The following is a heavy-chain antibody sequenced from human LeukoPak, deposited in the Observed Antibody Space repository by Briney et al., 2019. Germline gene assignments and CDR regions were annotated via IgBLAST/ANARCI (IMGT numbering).Heavy chain of an antibody. J-gene: IGHJ3*02. CDR2: IKQDGSEK. CDR3: ARGYCSSTNCYAGAFDI. V-gene: IGHV3-7*04. Sequence: PGGSLRLSYAASGFTLSSYWMSWVRQAPGKGLEWVANIKQDGSEKYYVDSVKGRFTISRDNAKNSLYLQMNSLRAEDTAVYYCARGYCSSTNCYAGAFDIWGQGTMVTVSS. D-gene: IGHD2-2*01. CDR1: GFTLSSYW.